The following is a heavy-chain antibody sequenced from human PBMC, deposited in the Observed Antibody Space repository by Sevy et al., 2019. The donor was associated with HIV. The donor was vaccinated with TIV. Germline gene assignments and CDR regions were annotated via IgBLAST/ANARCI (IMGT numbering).Heavy chain of an antibody. CDR1: GGSFSGYY. CDR3: ARHCGSTSCSHAFDI. V-gene: IGHV4-34*01. J-gene: IGHJ3*02. D-gene: IGHD2-2*01. Sequence: SETPSLTCAVYGGSFSGYYWSWIRQPPGKGLEWIGEINHTGSTNYNPSLKSRVTISVDTSKNQFSLKLSSVTAADTAVYYCARHCGSTSCSHAFDIWGQGTMVTVS. CDR2: INHTGST.